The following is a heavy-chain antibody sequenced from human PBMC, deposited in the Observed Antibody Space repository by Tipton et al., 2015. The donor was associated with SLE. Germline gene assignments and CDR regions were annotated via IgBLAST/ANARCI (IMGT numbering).Heavy chain of an antibody. CDR2: IYYSGST. CDR3: ARVAWPADIVTKVQAPTFDY. CDR1: NDSIRSSSYY. J-gene: IGHJ4*02. Sequence: LRLSCTVSNDSIRSSSYYWGWIRQPPGQGLEWIGSIYYSGSTYYNPSLKSRVTISVDTSKNQFSLRLTSVTAADTAVYYCARVAWPADIVTKVQAPTFDYWGQGTLVTVSS. D-gene: IGHD5-12*01. V-gene: IGHV4-39*07.